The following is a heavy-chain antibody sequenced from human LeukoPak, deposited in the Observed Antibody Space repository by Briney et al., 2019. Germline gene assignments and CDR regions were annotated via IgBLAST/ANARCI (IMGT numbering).Heavy chain of an antibody. CDR3: ARELSGRGAY. CDR2: ISYDGSNK. D-gene: IGHD1-26*01. CDR1: GFTFSSYA. V-gene: IGHV3-30*04. J-gene: IGHJ4*02. Sequence: GGSLRLSCAASGFTFSSYAMHWVRQAPGKGLEWVAVISYDGSNKYYADSVKGRFSISRDNSKNTLYLQMNSLRAEDTAVYYCARELSGRGAYWGQGTLVTVSS.